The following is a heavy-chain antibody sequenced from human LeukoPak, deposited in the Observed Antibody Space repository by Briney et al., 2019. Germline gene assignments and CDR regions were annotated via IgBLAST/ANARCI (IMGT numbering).Heavy chain of an antibody. J-gene: IGHJ4*02. CDR3: ARRVYGSGSPDY. D-gene: IGHD3-10*01. Sequence: SETLSLTCTVSGGSISSSSYYWGWIRQPPGKGLEWIGSIYYSGSTYYNPSLKSRVTISVDKSKNQFSLKLSSVTAADTAVYYCARRVYGSGSPDYWGQGTLVTVSS. V-gene: IGHV4-39*07. CDR1: GGSISSSSYY. CDR2: IYYSGST.